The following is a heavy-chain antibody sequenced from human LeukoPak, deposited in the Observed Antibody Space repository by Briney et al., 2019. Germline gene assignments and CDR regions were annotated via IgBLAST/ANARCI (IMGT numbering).Heavy chain of an antibody. CDR2: ISGSGGST. CDR1: GFTFSSYA. Sequence: GGSLRLSCAASGFTFSSYAMSWVRQAPGKGLEWVSAISGSGGSTYYADSVKGRFTISRDNSKNTLYLQMNSLRAEDTAVYYCANVGYGDYVFDYWGQGTLVTVSS. CDR3: ANVGYGDYVFDY. D-gene: IGHD4-17*01. J-gene: IGHJ4*02. V-gene: IGHV3-23*01.